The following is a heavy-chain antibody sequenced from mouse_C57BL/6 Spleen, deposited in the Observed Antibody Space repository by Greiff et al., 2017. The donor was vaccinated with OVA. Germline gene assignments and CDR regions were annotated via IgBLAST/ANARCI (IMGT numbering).Heavy chain of an antibody. Sequence: VKLMESGAELVKPGASVKLSCKASGYTFTEYTIHWVKQRSGQGLEWIGWFYPGSGSIKYNEKFKDKATLTADKSSSTVYMELSRLTSEDSAVYLCARHEALYYYGSSGAWFAYWGQGTLVTVSA. CDR2: FYPGSGSI. V-gene: IGHV1-62-2*01. CDR1: GYTFTEYT. CDR3: ARHEALYYYGSSGAWFAY. J-gene: IGHJ3*01. D-gene: IGHD1-1*01.